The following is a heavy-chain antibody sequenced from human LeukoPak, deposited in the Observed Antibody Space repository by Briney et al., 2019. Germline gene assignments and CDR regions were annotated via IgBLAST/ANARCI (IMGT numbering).Heavy chain of an antibody. D-gene: IGHD3-16*01. CDR2: ISSTSNYI. CDR1: GFTFSSYS. Sequence: GGSLRLSCAASGFTFSSYSLNWVRQAPGKGLEWVSSISSTSNYIFYADSVKGRFTVSRDNAKNSLYLQMNSLRSEDSAVYYCARDLVRSGFDYWGQGTLVTVSS. CDR3: ARDLVRSGFDY. V-gene: IGHV3-21*01. J-gene: IGHJ4*02.